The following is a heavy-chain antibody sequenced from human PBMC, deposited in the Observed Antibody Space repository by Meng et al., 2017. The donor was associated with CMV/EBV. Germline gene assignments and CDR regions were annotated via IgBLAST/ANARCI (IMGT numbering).Heavy chain of an antibody. D-gene: IGHD2-2*01. V-gene: IGHV3-48*03. J-gene: IGHJ4*02. CDR3: ATRGTIGIVVVPAAPDY. CDR2: ISSSGSTI. Sequence: GSLKISCAASGFTFSSYAMHWVRQAPGKGLEWVSYISSSGSTIYYADSVKGRFTISRDNAKNSLYLQMNSLRAEDTAVYYCATRGTIGIVVVPAAPDYWGQGTLVTVSS. CDR1: GFTFSSYA.